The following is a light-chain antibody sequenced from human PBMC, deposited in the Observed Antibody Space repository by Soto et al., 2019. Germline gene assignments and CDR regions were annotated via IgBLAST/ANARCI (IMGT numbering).Light chain of an antibody. Sequence: QSVLTQPPSASGTPGQRVTISCSGSSSNIGSNYVYLYQQLPGTAPKLLIYSNDQQPSWGPDRFSGSKSGTSASLAISGLLSEDEADYYCAAWDDSLSGLVFGEGTKLTVL. CDR1: SSNIGSNY. CDR3: AAWDDSLSGLV. V-gene: IGLV1-47*02. CDR2: SND. J-gene: IGLJ2*01.